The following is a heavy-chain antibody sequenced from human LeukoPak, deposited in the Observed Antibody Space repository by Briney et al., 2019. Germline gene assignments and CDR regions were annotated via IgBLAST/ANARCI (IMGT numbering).Heavy chain of an antibody. J-gene: IGHJ4*02. CDR3: ARDSIQQQLVLEDRGYPYYFEH. D-gene: IGHD6-13*01. CDR2: ISSSGNYI. V-gene: IGHV3-21*01. CDR1: RFTFSSYS. Sequence: KSGVSLRLSCAASRFTFSSYSMNWVRQAPGKGLEWVSYISSSGNYIYYADSVKGRFTISRDNAKNSLYLQMNSVRAEDTAVYYCARDSIQQQLVLEDRGYPYYFEHWGQGTLVTVSS.